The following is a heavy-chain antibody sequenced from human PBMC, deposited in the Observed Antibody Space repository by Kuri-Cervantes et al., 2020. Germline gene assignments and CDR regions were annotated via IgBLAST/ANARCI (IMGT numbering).Heavy chain of an antibody. Sequence: ASVKVSCKASGYTFTSYGTSWARQAPGQGLEWMGWISAYNGNTNYAQKLQGRVTMTTDTSTSTAYMELRSLRSDDTAVYYCARARGYSYGLRYYYYGMDVWGQGTTVTVSS. CDR2: ISAYNGNT. V-gene: IGHV1-18*01. D-gene: IGHD5-18*01. J-gene: IGHJ6*02. CDR1: GYTFTSYG. CDR3: ARARGYSYGLRYYYYGMDV.